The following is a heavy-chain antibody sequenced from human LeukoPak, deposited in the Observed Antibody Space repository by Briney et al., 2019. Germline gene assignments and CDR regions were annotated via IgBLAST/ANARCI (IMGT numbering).Heavy chain of an antibody. CDR3: ARGEDSSSWYDYYGMDV. J-gene: IGHJ6*02. V-gene: IGHV1-18*01. Sequence: ASVKVSCKASGYTFTSYGISWVRQAPGQGLEWMGWISAYNGNTNYAQKLRGRVTMTTDTSTSTAYMELRSLRSDDTAVYYCARGEDSSSWYDYYGMDVWGQGTTVTVSS. CDR2: ISAYNGNT. CDR1: GYTFTSYG. D-gene: IGHD6-13*01.